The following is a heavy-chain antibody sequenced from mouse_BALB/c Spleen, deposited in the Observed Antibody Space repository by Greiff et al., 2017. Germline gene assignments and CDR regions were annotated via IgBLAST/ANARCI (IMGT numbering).Heavy chain of an antibody. CDR2: IWGDGST. J-gene: IGHJ4*01. CDR1: GFSLTGYG. Sequence: LVESGPGLVAPSQSLSITCTVSGFSLTGYGVNWVRQPPGKGLEWLGMIWGDGSTDYNSALKSRLSISKDNSKSQVFLKMNSLQTDDTARYYCARYDGYFSYAMDYWGQGTSVTVSS. V-gene: IGHV2-6-7*01. CDR3: ARYDGYFSYAMDY. D-gene: IGHD2-3*01.